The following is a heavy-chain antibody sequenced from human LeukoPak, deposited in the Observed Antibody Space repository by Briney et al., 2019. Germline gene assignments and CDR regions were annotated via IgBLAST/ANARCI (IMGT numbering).Heavy chain of an antibody. D-gene: IGHD5-24*01. CDR1: GFTFSSYA. CDR2: ISGDTRTI. CDR3: ARGGATKTFDY. J-gene: IGHJ4*02. V-gene: IGHV3-48*04. Sequence: GGSLRLSCAASGFTFSSYAMSWVRQAPGKGLEWLSYISGDTRTIYYADSVKGRFTISRDNAQNLVFLQMNSLRAEDTSVYYCARGGATKTFDYWGQGALVTVSS.